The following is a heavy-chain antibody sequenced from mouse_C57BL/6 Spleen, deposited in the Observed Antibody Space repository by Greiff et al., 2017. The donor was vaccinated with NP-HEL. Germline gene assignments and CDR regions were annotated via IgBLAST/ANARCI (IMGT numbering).Heavy chain of an antibody. Sequence: EVNVVESGGGLVKPGGSLKLSCAASGFTFSSYAMSWVRQTPEKRLEWVATISDGGSYTYYPDNVKGRFTISRDNAKNNLYLQMSHLKSEDTAMYYCAREGGNYSMDYWGQGTSVTVSS. D-gene: IGHD2-1*01. CDR3: AREGGNYSMDY. J-gene: IGHJ4*01. CDR1: GFTFSSYA. CDR2: ISDGGSYT. V-gene: IGHV5-4*01.